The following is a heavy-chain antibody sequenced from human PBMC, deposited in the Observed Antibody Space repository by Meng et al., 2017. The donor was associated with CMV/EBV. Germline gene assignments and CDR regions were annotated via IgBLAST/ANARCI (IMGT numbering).Heavy chain of an antibody. V-gene: IGHV3-23*01. J-gene: IGHJ4*02. CDR1: GFTFSSYA. Sequence: GESLKISCAASGFTFSSYAMSWVRQAPGKGLEWVSAISGSGGSTYYADSVKGRFTISRDNCKNTLYLQMNSLRAEDTAVYYCAKAFYYYDSSGPYYFDYWGQGTLVTVSS. CDR2: ISGSGGST. D-gene: IGHD3-22*01. CDR3: AKAFYYYDSSGPYYFDY.